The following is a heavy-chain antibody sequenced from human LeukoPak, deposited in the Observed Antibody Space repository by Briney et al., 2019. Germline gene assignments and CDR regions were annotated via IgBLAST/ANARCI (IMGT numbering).Heavy chain of an antibody. J-gene: IGHJ4*02. D-gene: IGHD6-19*01. V-gene: IGHV3-7*01. CDR2: IRQDGNEF. CDR1: EFTFGNYW. Sequence: PGGSLRLSCAASEFTFGNYWMSWVRQVPGKGPEWVANIRQDGNEFYYVDSVKGRFTISRDNARNSLYLQMNSLRAEDSAVYHCVKDYRSGSYMGHFDYWGQGTLVTVSS. CDR3: VKDYRSGSYMGHFDY.